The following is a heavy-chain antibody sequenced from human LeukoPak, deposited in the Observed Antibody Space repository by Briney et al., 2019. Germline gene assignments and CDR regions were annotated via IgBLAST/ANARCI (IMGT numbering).Heavy chain of an antibody. V-gene: IGHV1-18*01. Sequence: ASVKVSYKASGYTFTSYGISWVRQAPGQGLKWMGWINGYNGNTNFVEKFQGRVTMTTDTSTSTAYMEVRSLRSDDTAVYYCARDQFLLGYCSGGRGCRRAYYFDYWGQGTLVTVSS. CDR3: ARDQFLLGYCSGGRGCRRAYYFDY. J-gene: IGHJ4*02. CDR1: GYTFTSYG. CDR2: INGYNGNT. D-gene: IGHD2-15*01.